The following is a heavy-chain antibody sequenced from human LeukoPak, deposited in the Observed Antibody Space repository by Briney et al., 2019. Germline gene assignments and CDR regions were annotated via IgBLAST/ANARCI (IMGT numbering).Heavy chain of an antibody. CDR1: GGTFSSYA. V-gene: IGHV1-69*04. Sequence: ASVNVSCKASGGTFSSYAISWVRQAPGQGLEWMGRNIPILGIANYAQKFQGRVTITADKSTSTAYMELRSLRSEDTAVYYCATGPQGDAFDIWGQGTMVTVSS. J-gene: IGHJ3*02. CDR3: ATGPQGDAFDI. CDR2: NIPILGIA.